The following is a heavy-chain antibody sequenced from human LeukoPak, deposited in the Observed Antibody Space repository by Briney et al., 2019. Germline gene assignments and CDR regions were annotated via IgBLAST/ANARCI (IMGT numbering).Heavy chain of an antibody. CDR3: GSQFYDSSGYYFQH. CDR1: GGSISSRSYY. J-gene: IGHJ1*01. Sequence: PSETLSLTCTVSGGSISSRSYYWGWVRQPPGEGLGWIVNIYRSGSTYQNPSLKRRVTISLDTSKTHFSLKLSSLTAADTAVYYCGSQFYDSSGYYFQHWGQGTLVTVSS. D-gene: IGHD3-22*01. CDR2: IYRSGST. V-gene: IGHV4-39*02.